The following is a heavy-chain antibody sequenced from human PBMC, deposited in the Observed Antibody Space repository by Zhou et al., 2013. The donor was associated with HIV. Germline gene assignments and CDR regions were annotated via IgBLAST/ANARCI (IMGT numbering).Heavy chain of an antibody. CDR2: IIPIFGTA. CDR3: ARGERYCSSTSCYPYYYYYYMDV. D-gene: IGHD2-2*01. Sequence: QVQLVQSGAEVKKPGSSVKVSCKASGGTFSSYAISWVRQAPGQGLEWMGGIIPIFGTANYAQKFQGRVTITTDESTSTAYMELSSLRSEDTAVYYCARGERYCSSTSCYPYYYYYYMDVWGKGTTVTVSS. V-gene: IGHV1-69*05. J-gene: IGHJ6*03. CDR1: GGTFSSYA.